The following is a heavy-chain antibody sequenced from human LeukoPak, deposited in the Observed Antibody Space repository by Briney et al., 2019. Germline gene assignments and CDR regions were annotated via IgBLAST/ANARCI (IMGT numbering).Heavy chain of an antibody. J-gene: IGHJ4*02. CDR3: ARREQWLVSGVDY. CDR1: GYSFTSYW. Sequence: GESLKISCKGSGYSFTSYWIGWVRQMPGKGLEWMGIIYPGASDTRYSPSFQGQVTISADQSISTAYLQWSSLKASDTAMYHCARREQWLVSGVDYWGQGTLVTVSS. V-gene: IGHV5-51*01. D-gene: IGHD6-19*01. CDR2: IYPGASDT.